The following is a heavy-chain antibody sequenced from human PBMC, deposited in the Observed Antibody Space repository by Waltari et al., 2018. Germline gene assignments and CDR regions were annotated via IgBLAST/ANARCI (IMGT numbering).Heavy chain of an antibody. CDR3: ARDQREMATIAGFDY. CDR2: ISSSGSTI. CDR1: GFTFSSYE. Sequence: EVQLVESGGGLVQPGGSLRLSCAASGFTFSSYEMNWVRKAPGKGLEWVSYISSSGSTIYYADSVKGRFTISRDNAKNSLYLQMNSLRAEDTAVYYCARDQREMATIAGFDYWGQGTLVTVSS. V-gene: IGHV3-48*03. D-gene: IGHD5-12*01. J-gene: IGHJ4*02.